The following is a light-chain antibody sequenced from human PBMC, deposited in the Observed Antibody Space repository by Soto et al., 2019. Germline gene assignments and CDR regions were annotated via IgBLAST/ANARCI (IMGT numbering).Light chain of an antibody. V-gene: IGKV3-20*01. CDR3: QHYGSSVT. J-gene: IGKJ4*01. Sequence: EIVLTQSPGTLSLSPGERATLSCRASESVSSHYIGWYQQRRGQAPRLLIYGTGNRAPGIPDRFSGDGAGTDFTLTITRLEPEDFAVYYWQHYGSSVTFGGGTKVDIK. CDR1: ESVSSHY. CDR2: GTG.